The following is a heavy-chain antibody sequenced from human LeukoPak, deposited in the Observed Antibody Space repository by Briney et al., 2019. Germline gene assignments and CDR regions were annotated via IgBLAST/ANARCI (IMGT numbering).Heavy chain of an antibody. CDR3: ARHTTDRPFYCSGGSCYSYYFDY. CDR1: GGSFSGYY. CDR2: INHSGST. Sequence: SETLSLTCAVYGGSFSGYYWSWIRQPPGKGLEWIGEINHSGSTNYNPSLKSRVTISVDTSKNQFSLKLSSVTAADTAVYYCARHTTDRPFYCSGGSCYSYYFDYWGQGTLVTVSS. J-gene: IGHJ4*02. V-gene: IGHV4-34*01. D-gene: IGHD2-15*01.